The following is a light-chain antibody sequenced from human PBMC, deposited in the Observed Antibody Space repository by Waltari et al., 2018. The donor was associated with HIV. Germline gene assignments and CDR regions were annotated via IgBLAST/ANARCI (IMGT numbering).Light chain of an antibody. CDR3: QSYDSSLSGFVV. V-gene: IGLV1-40*01. CDR2: GNT. Sequence: QSVLTQPPSASGAQGQRVTISCTGSSPNIGAGYEVHWYQQLPGTAPNVLIYGNTNRPSGVPDRFSGSKSGTSASLAITGLQAEDEADYYCQSYDSSLSGFVVFGGGTKVTVL. CDR1: SPNIGAGYE. J-gene: IGLJ2*01.